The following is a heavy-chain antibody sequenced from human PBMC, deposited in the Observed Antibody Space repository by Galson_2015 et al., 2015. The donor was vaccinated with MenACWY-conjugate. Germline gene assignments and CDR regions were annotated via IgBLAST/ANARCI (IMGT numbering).Heavy chain of an antibody. CDR3: AAESVPSYYDSSDSWGSGFDY. Sequence: SVKVSCKASGYTFTRYSMHWVRQAPGQRLEWMGIINPSNGNTKYSQKFQARVTITRDISTSTAYMELSSLRSEDTAVYYCAAESVPSYYDSSDSWGSGFDYWGQGTMVTVSS. CDR1: GYTFTRYS. D-gene: IGHD3-22*01. CDR2: INPSNGNT. J-gene: IGHJ4*02. V-gene: IGHV1-3*01.